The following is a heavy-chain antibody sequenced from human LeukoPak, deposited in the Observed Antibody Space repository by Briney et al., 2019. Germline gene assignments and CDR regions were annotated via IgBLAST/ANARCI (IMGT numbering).Heavy chain of an antibody. CDR3: ARGTIAVAGYFDY. Sequence: SVKVSCKAAGCTYSNYAICWVRQAPGQGLEWMGGIIPIFGTANYAHKSQGRVTITADKSTSTAYMELSSLRSEDTAVYYCARGTIAVAGYFDYWGQGTLVTVSS. V-gene: IGHV1-69*06. D-gene: IGHD6-19*01. J-gene: IGHJ4*02. CDR2: IIPIFGTA. CDR1: GCTYSNYA.